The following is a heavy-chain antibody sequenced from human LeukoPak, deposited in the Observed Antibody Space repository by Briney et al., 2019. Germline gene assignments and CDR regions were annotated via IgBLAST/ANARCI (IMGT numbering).Heavy chain of an antibody. CDR1: GGTFSSYA. D-gene: IGHD2-15*01. J-gene: IGHJ6*02. CDR2: IIPIFGTA. V-gene: IGHV1-69*15. Sequence: ASVKVSCKASGGTFSSYAISWVRQAPGQGLEWMGRIIPIFGTASYAQKFQGRVTITADESTSTAYMELSSLRSEDTAVYYCARSVRCSGGSCYSSSSPNLYYYYGMDVWGQGTTVTVSS. CDR3: ARSVRCSGGSCYSSSSPNLYYYYGMDV.